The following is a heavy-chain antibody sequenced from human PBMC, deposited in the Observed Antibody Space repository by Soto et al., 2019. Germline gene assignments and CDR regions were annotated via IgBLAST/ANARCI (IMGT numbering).Heavy chain of an antibody. V-gene: IGHV3-30-3*01. Sequence: PGGSLRLSCAASGFTFSSYAMHWVRQAPGKGLEWVAVISYDGSNKYYADSVKGRFTISRDNSKNTLYLQMNSLRADDTAVYYCARASGSSYWFDPWGQGTLVTVSS. CDR1: GFTFSSYA. D-gene: IGHD1-26*01. CDR3: ARASGSSYWFDP. CDR2: ISYDGSNK. J-gene: IGHJ5*02.